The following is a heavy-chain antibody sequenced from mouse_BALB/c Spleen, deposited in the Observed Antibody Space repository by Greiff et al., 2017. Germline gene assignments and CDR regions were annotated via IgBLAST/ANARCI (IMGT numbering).Heavy chain of an antibody. CDR3: ARGGNYLYYYAMDY. CDR2: IYPGSGST. Sequence: QVQLQQSGAELVKPGTSVKLSCKASGYNFTSYWINWVKLRPGQGLEWIGDIYPGSGSTNYNEKFKSKATLTVDTSSSTAYMQLSSLASEDSALYYCARGGNYLYYYAMDYWGQGTSVTVSS. CDR1: GYNFTSYW. D-gene: IGHD2-1*01. J-gene: IGHJ4*01. V-gene: IGHV1-55*01.